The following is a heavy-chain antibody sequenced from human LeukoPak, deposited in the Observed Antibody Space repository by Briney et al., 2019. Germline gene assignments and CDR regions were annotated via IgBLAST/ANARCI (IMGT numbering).Heavy chain of an antibody. J-gene: IGHJ3*02. V-gene: IGHV4-30-4*07. Sequence: SQTLSLTCAVSGGSISSGGYSWSWIRQPPGKGLEWIGYIYYSGSAYYNPSLKSRVTISVDASKNQFSLKLSSVTAADTAVYYCARHLDATYDYVWGSYDGAFDIWGQGTMVTVSS. CDR3: ARHLDATYDYVWGSYDGAFDI. CDR1: GGSISSGGYS. D-gene: IGHD3-16*01. CDR2: IYYSGSA.